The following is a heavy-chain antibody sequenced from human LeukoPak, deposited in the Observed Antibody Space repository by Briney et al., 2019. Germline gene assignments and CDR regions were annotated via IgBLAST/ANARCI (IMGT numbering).Heavy chain of an antibody. CDR1: GFTFSSYS. J-gene: IGHJ3*02. CDR2: ISSSSSYI. CDR3: ARDLDTAMVTPVGAFDI. Sequence: GGSLRLSCAASGFTFSSYSMNWVRQAPGKGLEWVSSISSSSSYIYYADSVKGRFTISRDNAKNSLYLQMNSLRAEDTAVYYCARDLDTAMVTPVGAFDIWGQGTMVTVSS. V-gene: IGHV3-21*01. D-gene: IGHD5-18*01.